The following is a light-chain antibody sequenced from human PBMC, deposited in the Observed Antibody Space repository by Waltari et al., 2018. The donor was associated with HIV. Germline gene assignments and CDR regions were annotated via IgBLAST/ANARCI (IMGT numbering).Light chain of an antibody. Sequence: EIVMTQSPATLSVSPGERATLSCRASQSVSNNLAWYQHKPGQAPRLLIYGASTRATGIPARFSGSGSGTEFTLTISSLQSEDFAVYYCQQYNDWPRTFGQGTKLEIK. V-gene: IGKV3-15*01. J-gene: IGKJ2*01. CDR3: QQYNDWPRT. CDR1: QSVSNN. CDR2: GAS.